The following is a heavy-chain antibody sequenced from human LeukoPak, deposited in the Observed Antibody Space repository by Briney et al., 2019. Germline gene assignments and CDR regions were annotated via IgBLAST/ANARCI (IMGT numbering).Heavy chain of an antibody. J-gene: IGHJ4*02. CDR2: VSHSGST. CDR1: GYSISSDYY. CDR3: ARERIERYTYASSDFDY. Sequence: SETLSLTCTVSGYSISSDYYWGWIRQPPGKGLEWIAGVSHSGSTYYNPSLKSRVTISVDTSKNQFSLKVTSVTAADTALYYCARERIERYTYASSDFDYWGRGTLVTVSS. V-gene: IGHV4-38-2*02. D-gene: IGHD5-18*01.